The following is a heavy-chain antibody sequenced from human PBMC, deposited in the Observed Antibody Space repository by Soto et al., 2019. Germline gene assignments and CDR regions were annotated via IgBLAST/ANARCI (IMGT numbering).Heavy chain of an antibody. V-gene: IGHV1-18*01. Sequence: ASVKVSCKASGYTFTSYGISWVRQAPGQGLEWMGWISAYNGNTNYAQKLQGRVAMTTDTSTSTAYMELSSLRSVDTATYYCAHSRNSPFDYWGQGTLVTVSS. J-gene: IGHJ4*02. CDR2: ISAYNGNT. CDR1: GYTFTSYG. D-gene: IGHD4-4*01. CDR3: AHSRNSPFDY.